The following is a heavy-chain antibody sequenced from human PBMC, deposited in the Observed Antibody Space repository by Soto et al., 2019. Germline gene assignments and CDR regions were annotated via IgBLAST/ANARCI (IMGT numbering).Heavy chain of an antibody. CDR2: INAGNGDT. D-gene: IGHD4-4*01. J-gene: IGHJ4*02. CDR3: ARELQGLYYFDF. V-gene: IGHV1-3*01. Sequence: GASVKVSCKTSGYIFTSYAMHWVRQAPGQRLEWMGWINAGNGDTKYSQKFQGRVTITRDTSANTAFMELSSLRSEDTAIYYCARELQGLYYFDFWGQGTLVTVPQ. CDR1: GYIFTSYA.